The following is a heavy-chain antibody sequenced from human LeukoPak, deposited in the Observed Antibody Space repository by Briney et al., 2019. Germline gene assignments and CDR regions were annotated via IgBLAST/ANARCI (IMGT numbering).Heavy chain of an antibody. D-gene: IGHD2-2*01. CDR1: GSRFTSYW. V-gene: IGHV5-10-1*01. J-gene: IGHJ6*04. Sequence: GESLRISGQGSGSRFTSYWISWARQLPGKGLEWMGRTDPSDSYTNYSPSFQGHVTISADKSISTAYLQWSSLKASDTAMYYCAILVVPAAWTNYYYYYGMDVWGKGTTVTVSS. CDR3: AILVVPAAWTNYYYYYGMDV. CDR2: TDPSDSYT.